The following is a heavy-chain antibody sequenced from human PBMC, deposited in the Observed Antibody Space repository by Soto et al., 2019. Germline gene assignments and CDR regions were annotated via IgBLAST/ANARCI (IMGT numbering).Heavy chain of an antibody. J-gene: IGHJ4*02. D-gene: IGHD5-18*01. V-gene: IGHV3-21*01. CDR2: ISSSSSYI. CDR3: ARDQPGYSYGYGLGY. Sequence: EVQLVESGGGLVKPGGSLRLSCAASGFTFSSYSMNWVRQAPGKGLEWVSSISSSSSYIYYADSVKGRFTISRDNAKNSLHLEMNCLRAEDTAVYYCARDQPGYSYGYGLGYWGQGTLVTVSS. CDR1: GFTFSSYS.